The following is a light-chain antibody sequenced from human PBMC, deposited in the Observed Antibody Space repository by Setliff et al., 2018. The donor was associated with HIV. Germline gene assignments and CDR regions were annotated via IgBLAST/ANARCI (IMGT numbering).Light chain of an antibody. CDR2: EVN. Sequence: QSALTQPASVSGSPGQSSTISCTGTRSDIGTYDLVSWYRQYPGKAPKLIIYEVNKRPSGISNRFSGSKSGNTASLAISGLQADDEADDYCCSYAGRDTFVVFGTGTKVTVL. V-gene: IGLV2-23*02. CDR1: RSDIGTYDL. CDR3: CSYAGRDTFVV. J-gene: IGLJ1*01.